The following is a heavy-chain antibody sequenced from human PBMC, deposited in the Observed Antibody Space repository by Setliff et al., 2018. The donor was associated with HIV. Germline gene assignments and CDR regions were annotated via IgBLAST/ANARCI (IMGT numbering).Heavy chain of an antibody. V-gene: IGHV3-7*01. CDR2: IKQDGSEK. CDR3: ATNFLYDIWTGYFPYQFDQ. J-gene: IGHJ4*02. CDR1: GFTFSSHW. D-gene: IGHD3-9*01. Sequence: PGGSLRLSCAASGFTFSSHWMSWIRQAPGKGLEWVASIKQDGSEKYFVDSVKGRFTISRDNAKDSMFLQMNSLRGEDTAVYYGATNFLYDIWTGYFPYQFDQWGQGTLVTVSS.